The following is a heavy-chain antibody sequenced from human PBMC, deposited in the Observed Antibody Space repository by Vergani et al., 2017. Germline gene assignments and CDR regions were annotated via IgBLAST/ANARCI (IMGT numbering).Heavy chain of an antibody. Sequence: QVQLQESGPGLVKSSETLSLTCSVSFDSIRNLYCNWIRQPPGKGLEWIGSIHYSENTNYNPSLKTRVTISVDTSKNQFSLTLTSVTAADTAVYYCATIYCSSTSCLFDYWGQGTLVTVSS. D-gene: IGHD2-2*01. CDR2: IHYSENT. J-gene: IGHJ4*02. CDR1: FDSIRNLY. V-gene: IGHV4-59*11. CDR3: ATIYCSSTSCLFDY.